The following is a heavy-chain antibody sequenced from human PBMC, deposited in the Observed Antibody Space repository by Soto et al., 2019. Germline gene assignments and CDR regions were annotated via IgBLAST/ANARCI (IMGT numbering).Heavy chain of an antibody. CDR3: ARGLNGYLHYFDY. CDR1: GYTFTSYA. Sequence: QVHLVQSGAEVRKPGASVKVSCKASGYTFTSYAMHWVRQAPGQRLEWMGWINAGNGNTKYSQKFQGRVTITRDTSASTAYMELSSPRSEDTAVYYCARGLNGYLHYFDYWGQGTLVTVSS. CDR2: INAGNGNT. D-gene: IGHD5-18*01. V-gene: IGHV1-3*01. J-gene: IGHJ4*02.